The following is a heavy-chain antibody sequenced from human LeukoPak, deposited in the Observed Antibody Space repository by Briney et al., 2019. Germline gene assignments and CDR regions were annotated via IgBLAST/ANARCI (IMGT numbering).Heavy chain of an antibody. V-gene: IGHV4-4*07. CDR1: GGSISSYY. CDR3: ARGHSSSWYDSYYFDY. Sequence: SETLSLTCTVSGGSISSYYWSWIRQPAGKGLEWIGRIYTSGSTNYNPSLKSRVTISVDTSKNQFSLKLSSVTAADTAVYYCARGHSSSWYDSYYFDYWGQGTLVTVSS. CDR2: IYTSGST. D-gene: IGHD6-13*01. J-gene: IGHJ4*02.